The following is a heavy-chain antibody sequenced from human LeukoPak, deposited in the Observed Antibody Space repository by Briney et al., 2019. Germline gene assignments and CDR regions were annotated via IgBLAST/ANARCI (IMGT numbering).Heavy chain of an antibody. CDR2: IYSGGRT. CDR3: AGRCFGWGYDGFDI. J-gene: IGHJ3*02. CDR1: AFNVSSNY. D-gene: IGHD6-19*01. Sequence: GGSLSLSCAASAFNVSSNYMSWVRQAPGKGLEWVSIIYSGGRTYYADSVKGRFTISRDNSKNTLYLQMNSLRTEDTAVYYCAGRCFGWGYDGFDIWGQGTMVTVSS. V-gene: IGHV3-53*01.